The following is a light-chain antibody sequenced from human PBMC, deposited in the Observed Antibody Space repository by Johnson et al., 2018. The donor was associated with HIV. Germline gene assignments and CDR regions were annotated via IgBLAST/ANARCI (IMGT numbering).Light chain of an antibody. V-gene: IGLV1-51*02. CDR3: GTWDSSLSVYV. CDR1: SSNIGNNY. J-gene: IGLJ1*01. Sequence: QSVLKQPPSVSAAPGQKVTISCSGSSSNIGNNYVSWYQQFPGTAPKLLIYENNKRPSGIPDRFSGSKSGTSVTLDITGLQTGDEADYYCGTWDSSLSVYVFGTGTKVTVL. CDR2: ENN.